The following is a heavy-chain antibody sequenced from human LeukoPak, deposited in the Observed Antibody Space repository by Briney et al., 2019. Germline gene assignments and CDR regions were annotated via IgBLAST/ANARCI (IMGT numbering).Heavy chain of an antibody. CDR2: ISGGSDNT. D-gene: IGHD6-13*01. CDR1: RFTFSSFA. J-gene: IGHJ3*02. V-gene: IGHV3-23*01. CDR3: ANMQLVKGVFEI. Sequence: GGSLRLSCAASRFTFSSFAMSWVRQAPGKGLDWVSAISGGSDNTYYADSVKGRFTISRDNSKNTLDLHMSSLTADDTAVYYCANMQLVKGVFEIWGQGTRVTVSS.